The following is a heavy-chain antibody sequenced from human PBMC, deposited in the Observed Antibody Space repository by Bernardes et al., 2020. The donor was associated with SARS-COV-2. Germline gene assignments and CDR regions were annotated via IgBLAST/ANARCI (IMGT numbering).Heavy chain of an antibody. Sequence: VGSLRLSCAASGFTFSSYAMNWVRQAPGKGLEWVASIKGGGGRQFYADSVRGRFIISRDNSKNTLDLQMNSLRAEDTAIYFCARDFSGSHHYYGMDVWGQGTTVTVSS. CDR2: IKGGGGRQ. CDR3: ARDFSGSHHYYGMDV. CDR1: GFTFSSYA. D-gene: IGHD1-26*01. V-gene: IGHV3-23*01. J-gene: IGHJ6*02.